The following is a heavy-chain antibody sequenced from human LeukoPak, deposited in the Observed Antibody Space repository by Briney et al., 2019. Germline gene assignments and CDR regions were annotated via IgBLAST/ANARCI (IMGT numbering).Heavy chain of an antibody. D-gene: IGHD3-22*01. J-gene: IGHJ4*02. Sequence: GGSLRLSCAASGFTFSSYSMNWVRQAPGKGLEWVSSISSSSSYIYYADSVKGRFTISRDNAKSSLYLQMNSLRAEDTAVYYCASDYYDSSGYYSQSSVDYWGQGTLVTVSS. CDR3: ASDYYDSSGYYSQSSVDY. CDR2: ISSSSSYI. V-gene: IGHV3-21*01. CDR1: GFTFSSYS.